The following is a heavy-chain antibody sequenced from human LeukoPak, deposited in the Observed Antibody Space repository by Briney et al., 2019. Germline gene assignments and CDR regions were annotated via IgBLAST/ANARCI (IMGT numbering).Heavy chain of an antibody. CDR3: AREPIEDCGGDCYGLFQH. J-gene: IGHJ1*01. V-gene: IGHV3-21*01. D-gene: IGHD2-21*02. CDR1: GFTFSSYS. Sequence: GGSLRLSCAASGFTFSSYSMNWVRQAPGKGLEWVSSISSSSSYIYYADSVKGRFTISRDNAKNSLYLQMNSLRAEDTAVYYCAREPIEDCGGDCYGLFQHWGQGTLATVSS. CDR2: ISSSSSYI.